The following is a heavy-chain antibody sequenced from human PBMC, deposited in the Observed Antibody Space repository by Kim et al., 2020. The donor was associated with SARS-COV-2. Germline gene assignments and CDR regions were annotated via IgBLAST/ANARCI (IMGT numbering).Heavy chain of an antibody. V-gene: IGHV1-58*01. J-gene: IGHJ6*02. D-gene: IGHD3-3*01. CDR3: AAERVRGYYDFWSGYPSEVDV. Sequence: SVKVSCKASGFTFTSSAVQWVRQARGQRLEWIGWIVVGSGNTNYAQKFQERVTITRDMSTSTAYMELSSLRSEDTAVYYCAAERVRGYYDFWSGYPSEVDVWGQGTTVTVSS. CDR2: IVVGSGNT. CDR1: GFTFTSSA.